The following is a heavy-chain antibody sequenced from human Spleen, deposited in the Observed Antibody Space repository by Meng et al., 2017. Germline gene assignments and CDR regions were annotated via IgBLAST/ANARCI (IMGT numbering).Heavy chain of an antibody. CDR1: GASFSGYY. CDR3: ARGPTTMAHDFDY. Sequence: QGTPLPWGAGLVIPSETLSLICAVYGASFSGYYWSWIRQSPGKGLEWIGEINHSGRTNYNPSLESRATISVDTSQNNLSLKLSSVTAADSAVYYCARGPTTMAHDFDYWGQGTLVTVSS. D-gene: IGHD4-11*01. CDR2: INHSGRT. J-gene: IGHJ4*02. V-gene: IGHV4-34*01.